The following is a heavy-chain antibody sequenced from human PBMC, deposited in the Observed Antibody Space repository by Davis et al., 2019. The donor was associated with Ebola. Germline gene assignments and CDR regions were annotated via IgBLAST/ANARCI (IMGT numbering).Heavy chain of an antibody. CDR2: IYHSGST. J-gene: IGHJ4*02. Sequence: SETLSLTCTVSGYSINRRFTWGWIRQPPGKGLEWIGSIYHSGSTNYSPSLKSRVTISADTSKNQFSLRLKSVTAADTAMYYCARDYVYWGQGILVTVSS. CDR3: ARDYVY. V-gene: IGHV4-38-2*02. D-gene: IGHD1-14*01. CDR1: GYSINRRFT.